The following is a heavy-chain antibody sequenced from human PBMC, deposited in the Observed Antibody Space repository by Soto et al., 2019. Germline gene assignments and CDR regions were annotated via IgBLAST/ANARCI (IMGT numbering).Heavy chain of an antibody. CDR3: ARGRTLLLWFGELHNWFDP. Sequence: QVQLQQWGAGLLKPSETLSLTCAVYGGSFSGYYWSWIRQPPGKGLEWIGEINHSGGTNYNPSLKRRVTISVDTSKNQFSLTMSSVTAAATAVYYCARGRTLLLWFGELHNWFDPWGQGTLVTVSS. CDR1: GGSFSGYY. J-gene: IGHJ5*02. CDR2: INHSGGT. D-gene: IGHD3-10*01. V-gene: IGHV4-34*01.